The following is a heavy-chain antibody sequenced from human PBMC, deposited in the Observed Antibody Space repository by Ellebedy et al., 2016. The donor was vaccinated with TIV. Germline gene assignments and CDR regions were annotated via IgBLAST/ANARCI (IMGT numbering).Heavy chain of an antibody. V-gene: IGHV1-2*02. D-gene: IGHD1-26*01. CDR3: ARDDVVGATGEDY. CDR1: GYTFITYG. CDR2: INPNSGGT. J-gene: IGHJ4*02. Sequence: ASVKVSXXASGYTFITYGISWVRQAPGQGLEWMGWINPNSGGTNYAQKFQGRVTMTRDTSISTAYMELRSLRSDDTAVYYCARDDVVGATGEDYWGQGTLVTVSS.